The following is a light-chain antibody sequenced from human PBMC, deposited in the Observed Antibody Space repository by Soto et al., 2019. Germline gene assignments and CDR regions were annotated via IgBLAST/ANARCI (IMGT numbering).Light chain of an antibody. CDR3: NSFRVNRLYV. CDR2: EVT. V-gene: IGLV2-14*03. Sequence: LTQPASVSGSPGQTLTISCTGTGSDVGGYNAVSWYQQHPGKAPQLIIYEVTHRPSGVSDRFSASKSGNTASLTISGLQPDDEADYYCNSFRVNRLYVFGTGTKVTVL. CDR1: GSDVGGYNA. J-gene: IGLJ1*01.